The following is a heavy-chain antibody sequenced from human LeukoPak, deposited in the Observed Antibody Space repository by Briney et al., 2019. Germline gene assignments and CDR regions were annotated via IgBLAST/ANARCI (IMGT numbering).Heavy chain of an antibody. Sequence: GGSLRLSCAASGFTFSSYAMSWVRQAPGKGLEGVSAICGSGGSTYYADSVKGRFTISRDNSKNTLYLQMNSLRAEDTAVYYCARVKRYCSSTSCYYFDYWGQGTLVTVSS. CDR2: ICGSGGST. CDR1: GFTFSSYA. D-gene: IGHD2-2*01. CDR3: ARVKRYCSSTSCYYFDY. J-gene: IGHJ4*02. V-gene: IGHV3-23*01.